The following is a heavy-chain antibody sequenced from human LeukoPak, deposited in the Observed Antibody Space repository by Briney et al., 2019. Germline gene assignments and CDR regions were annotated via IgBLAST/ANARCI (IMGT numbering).Heavy chain of an antibody. CDR2: INHSGST. V-gene: IGHV4-34*01. J-gene: IGHJ4*02. Sequence: SETLSLTCAVYGGSFSGYYWTWIRQPPGKGLEWIGEINHSGSTNYNPSLKSRVTISVDTSKNQFSLKLSSVTAADTAVYYCAREGGVGATTSFDYWGQGTLVTVSS. D-gene: IGHD1-26*01. CDR3: AREGGVGATTSFDY. CDR1: GGSFSGYY.